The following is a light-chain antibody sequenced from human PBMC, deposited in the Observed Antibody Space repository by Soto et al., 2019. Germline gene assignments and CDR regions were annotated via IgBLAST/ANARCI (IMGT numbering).Light chain of an antibody. CDR2: QVT. Sequence: QSVLTQPPSASGSPGQSVTISCTGTSSDVGAYAFVSWFQQHPGKAPKLIIYQVTKRPSGVPDRFSGSGSGNTASLTVSGLQAEDEADYYCSSYVVSYKWVFGGGTKLTVL. CDR1: SSDVGAYAF. J-gene: IGLJ3*02. CDR3: SSYVVSYKWV. V-gene: IGLV2-8*01.